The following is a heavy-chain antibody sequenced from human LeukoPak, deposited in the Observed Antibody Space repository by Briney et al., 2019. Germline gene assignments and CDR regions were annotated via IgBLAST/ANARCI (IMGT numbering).Heavy chain of an antibody. J-gene: IGHJ6*02. D-gene: IGHD3-3*01. CDR2: IYYSGST. CDR1: GGSISSGDYY. V-gene: IGHV4-30-4*01. CDR3: ASTRYYDFWSGYHYYGMDV. Sequence: PSQTLSLTCTVSGGSISSGDYYWSWIRQPPGKGLEWIGYIYYSGSTYYNPSLKSRVTMSVDTSKNQFSLKLSSVTAADTAVYYCASTRYYDFWSGYHYYGMDVWGQGTTVTVSS.